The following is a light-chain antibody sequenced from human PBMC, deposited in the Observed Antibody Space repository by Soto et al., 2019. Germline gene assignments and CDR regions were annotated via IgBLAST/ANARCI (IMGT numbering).Light chain of an antibody. J-gene: IGKJ5*01. CDR3: QQRHNWPIT. CDR1: QNISSY. CDR2: DVS. Sequence: EIVLTQSPATLSLSPGERATLSCRASQNISSYLIWYQQKPGQAPRLLIYDVSNRATGIPARFSGSGSGTDFTLTISGLEPADLGVYYCQQRHNWPITFGQGTRLEIK. V-gene: IGKV3-11*01.